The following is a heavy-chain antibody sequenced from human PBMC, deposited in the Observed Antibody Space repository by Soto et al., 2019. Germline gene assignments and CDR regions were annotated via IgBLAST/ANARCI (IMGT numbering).Heavy chain of an antibody. CDR2: MNPNSGNT. D-gene: IGHD3-10*01. J-gene: IGHJ5*02. CDR1: GYTFTSYD. V-gene: IGHV1-8*01. Sequence: ASVKVSCKASGYTFTSYDINWVRQATGQGLEWMGWMNPNSGNTGYAQKFQGRVTMTRNTSISTAYMELSSLRSEDTAVYYCARDVIRYYGSGCYRPASQPEGWFDLWAQGTLVTVSS. CDR3: ARDVIRYYGSGCYRPASQPEGWFDL.